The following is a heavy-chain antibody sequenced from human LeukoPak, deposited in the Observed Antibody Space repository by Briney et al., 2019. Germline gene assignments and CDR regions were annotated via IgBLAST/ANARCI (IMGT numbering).Heavy chain of an antibody. V-gene: IGHV3-66*01. J-gene: IGHJ4*02. CDR1: GFTVSSNY. CDR2: IYSGGST. D-gene: IGHD3-10*01. Sequence: GGSLRLSCAASGFTVSSNYMSWVRQAPGKGLEWVSVIYSGGSTYYADSVKGRFTISRDNSKNTLYLQMNSLRAEDTAVYYCARAEYGPGSYYNVNYFDYWGQGTLVTVSS. CDR3: ARAEYGPGSYYNVNYFDY.